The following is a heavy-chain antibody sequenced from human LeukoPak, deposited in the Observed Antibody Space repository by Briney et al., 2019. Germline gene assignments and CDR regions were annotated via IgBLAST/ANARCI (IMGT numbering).Heavy chain of an antibody. J-gene: IGHJ4*02. V-gene: IGHV3-21*01. Sequence: GGSLRLSCAASGFTFSSYSMSWVRQAPGKGLEWVSSISSSSSYIYYADSVKGRFTISRDNAKNSLYLQMSSLRAEDTAVYYCARDCTNGVCKFDYWGQGTLVTVSS. CDR1: GFTFSSYS. D-gene: IGHD2-8*01. CDR3: ARDCTNGVCKFDY. CDR2: ISSSSSYI.